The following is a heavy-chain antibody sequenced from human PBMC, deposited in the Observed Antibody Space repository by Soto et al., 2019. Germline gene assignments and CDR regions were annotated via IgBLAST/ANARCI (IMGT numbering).Heavy chain of an antibody. J-gene: IGHJ5*02. Sequence: QVQLQESGPGLVKPSQTLSLTCTVSGGSISSGDYYWSWIRQPPGKGLEWIGYIYYSGSTYYNPSLKSRVTISVDTSKNQFSLKLSSVTAADTAVYYCARRYLGPDSSGYYRSFGWFDPWGQGTLVTVSS. CDR1: GGSISSGDYY. V-gene: IGHV4-30-4*01. CDR3: ARRYLGPDSSGYYRSFGWFDP. CDR2: IYYSGST. D-gene: IGHD3-22*01.